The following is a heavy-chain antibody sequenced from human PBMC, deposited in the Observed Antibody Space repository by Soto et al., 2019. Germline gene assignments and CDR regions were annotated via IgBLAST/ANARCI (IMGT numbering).Heavy chain of an antibody. J-gene: IGHJ4*02. CDR2: IYSGGST. CDR1: GFTVSSNY. D-gene: IGHD3-9*01. V-gene: IGHV3-53*05. CDR3: VKLTDY. Sequence: GGSLRLSCAASGFTVSSNYMSWVRQAPGKGLEWVSVIYSGGSTYYADSVKGRSTISRDNSKNTLYLQMSSLTPDDTAVYYCVKLTDYWGLGTLVTVSS.